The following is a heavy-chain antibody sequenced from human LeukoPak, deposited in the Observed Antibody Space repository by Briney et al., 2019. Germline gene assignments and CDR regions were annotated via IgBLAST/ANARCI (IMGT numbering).Heavy chain of an antibody. CDR3: ARASYDYDPTDFDY. J-gene: IGHJ4*02. CDR2: ISYDGSKK. Sequence: GGSLRLSCAASGFTFSSYAMHWVRQAPGKGLEWVAVISYDGSKKYYADSVKGRFTISRDNAKNSLYLQMNSLRGEDTAVYYCARASYDYDPTDFDYWGQGTLVTVSS. D-gene: IGHD3-22*01. CDR1: GFTFSSYA. V-gene: IGHV3-30-3*01.